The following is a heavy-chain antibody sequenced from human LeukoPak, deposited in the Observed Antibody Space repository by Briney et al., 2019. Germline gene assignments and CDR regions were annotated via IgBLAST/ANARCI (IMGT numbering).Heavy chain of an antibody. V-gene: IGHV3-11*01. D-gene: IGHD3-22*01. CDR3: AREIYYYDSSGYYSRADYFDY. CDR2: ISSSGSTI. J-gene: IGHJ4*02. Sequence: GGSLRLSCAASGFTFSDYYMSWIRQAPGKGLEWVSYISSSGSTIYYADSVKGRFTISRDIAKNSLYLQMNSLRAEDTAVYYCAREIYYYDSSGYYSRADYFDYWGQGTLVTVSS. CDR1: GFTFSDYY.